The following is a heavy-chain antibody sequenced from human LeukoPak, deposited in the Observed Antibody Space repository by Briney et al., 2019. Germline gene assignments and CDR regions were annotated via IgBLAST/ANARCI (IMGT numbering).Heavy chain of an antibody. J-gene: IGHJ4*02. Sequence: GGSLRLSCAASGFTFGEYGMSWVRQVPGKGLQWVSGINWNGGNTAYTDSVEGRFTISRDNAKNSLFLQMNSLRAEDTAVYYCAKVPLRTGLKYFDYWGQGTLVTVSS. V-gene: IGHV3-20*04. CDR1: GFTFGEYG. D-gene: IGHD3/OR15-3a*01. CDR2: INWNGGNT. CDR3: AKVPLRTGLKYFDY.